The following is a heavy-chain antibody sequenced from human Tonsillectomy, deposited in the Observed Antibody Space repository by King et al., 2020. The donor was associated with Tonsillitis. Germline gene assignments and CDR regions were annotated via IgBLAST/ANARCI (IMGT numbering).Heavy chain of an antibody. CDR3: LKDSDGSGSYAFDN. V-gene: IGHV3-23*04. Sequence: VQLVESGGGLVQPGGSLRLSCTASGLSFNNYAMTWVRQAPGKGPEWVSTLSGTGHTTYYADSVRGRFTISRDNSKNTLYLQMNSLRAEDTAVYYCLKDSDGSGSYAFDNWGQGTLVTVSS. CDR2: LSGTGHTT. J-gene: IGHJ4*02. D-gene: IGHD3-10*01. CDR1: GLSFNNYA.